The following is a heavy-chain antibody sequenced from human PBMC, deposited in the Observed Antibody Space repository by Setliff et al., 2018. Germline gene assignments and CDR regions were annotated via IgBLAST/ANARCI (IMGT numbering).Heavy chain of an antibody. J-gene: IGHJ6*03. Sequence: ASVKVSCKASGYRFSTYGISWVRQAPGQGLEWMAWVSDNNGNTNYAKSFQGRVTMNTDTSTSTAYMELGSLTSDDTAVYYCANSGYDLGGYYYYYMDVWGKGTTVTVSS. V-gene: IGHV1-18*01. CDR3: ANSGYDLGGYYYYYMDV. D-gene: IGHD5-12*01. CDR2: VSDNNGNT. CDR1: GYRFSTYG.